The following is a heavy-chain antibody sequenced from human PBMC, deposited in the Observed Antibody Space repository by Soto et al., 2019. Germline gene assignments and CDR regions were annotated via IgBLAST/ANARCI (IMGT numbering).Heavy chain of an antibody. J-gene: IGHJ4*02. Sequence: EVQLLESGGGLVQPGGSLRLSCAASGFTFSSYSMTWVRQAPGKGLEWVSSISGSGVSTYYADSVKGRFTTSRDNSKSTLYLQMNSLRAEDTALYYCAKDRGVTAAGFFDYWGQGTLVTVSS. CDR2: ISGSGVST. CDR1: GFTFSSYS. D-gene: IGHD6-13*01. V-gene: IGHV3-23*01. CDR3: AKDRGVTAAGFFDY.